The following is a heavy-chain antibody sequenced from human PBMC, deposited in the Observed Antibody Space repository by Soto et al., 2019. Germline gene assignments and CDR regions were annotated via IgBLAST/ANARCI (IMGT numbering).Heavy chain of an antibody. CDR1: GGSISSYY. V-gene: IGHV4-59*01. CDR2: IYYSGST. Sequence: SETLSLTCTVSGGSISSYYWSWIRQPPGKGLEWIGYIYYSGSTNYNPSLKSRVTISVDTSKNQFSLKLSSVTAADTAVYYCARERYYYDSSGYYEPYYFDYWGQGTLVTVSS. J-gene: IGHJ4*02. CDR3: ARERYYYDSSGYYEPYYFDY. D-gene: IGHD3-22*01.